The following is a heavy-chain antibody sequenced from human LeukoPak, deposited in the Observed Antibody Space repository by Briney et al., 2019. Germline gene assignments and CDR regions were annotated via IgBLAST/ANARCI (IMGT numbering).Heavy chain of an antibody. CDR2: IYYSGST. D-gene: IGHD6-19*01. V-gene: IGHV4-59*01. CDR3: ARGYSSGWYGGLRY. J-gene: IGHJ4*02. Sequence: SETLSLTCTVSGGSISSYYWSWIRQPPEKGLEGIGYIYYSGSTNYNPSLKSRVTISVDTSKNQFSLKLSSVTAADTAVYYCARGYSSGWYGGLRYWGQGTLVTVSS. CDR1: GGSISSYY.